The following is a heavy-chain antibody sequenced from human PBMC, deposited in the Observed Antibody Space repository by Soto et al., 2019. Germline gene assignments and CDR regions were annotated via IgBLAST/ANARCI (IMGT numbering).Heavy chain of an antibody. V-gene: IGHV4-34*01. J-gene: IGHJ6*02. CDR1: GGSFSGYY. CDR2: IYHSGST. CDR3: ASSNIAAAGFYYYGMDV. D-gene: IGHD6-13*01. Sequence: SETLSLTCAVYGGSFSGYYWSWIRQPPGKGLEWIGEIYHSGSTNYNPSLKSRVTISVDKSKNQFSLKLSSVTAADTAVYYCASSNIAAAGFYYYGMDVWGRGTTVTVSS.